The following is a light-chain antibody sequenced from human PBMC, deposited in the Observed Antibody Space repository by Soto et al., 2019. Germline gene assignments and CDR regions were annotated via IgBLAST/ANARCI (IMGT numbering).Light chain of an antibody. CDR1: ESVSSTS. J-gene: IGKJ1*01. V-gene: IGKV3-20*01. CDR3: PQYDKAVWT. CDR2: GVS. Sequence: EIVLTQSPGTLSLSPGERATLSCRASESVSSTSLAWYQQIPGQAPRLLMYGVSSRATGIPDRFSGSGSGTDFTLTINRLEPEDFAVYFCPQYDKAVWTFGQGTKVDIK.